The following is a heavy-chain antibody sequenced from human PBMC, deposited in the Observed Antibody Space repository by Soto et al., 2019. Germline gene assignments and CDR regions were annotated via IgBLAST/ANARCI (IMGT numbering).Heavy chain of an antibody. CDR1: GGSISSYY. D-gene: IGHD6-13*01. CDR2: IYYSGST. J-gene: IGHJ3*02. Sequence: QVQLQESGPGLVKPSETLSLTCTVSGGSISSYYWSWIRQPPGKGLEWIGYIYYSGSTNYNPSLKSRDTISVDTSKNQFSLKQSSVTAADTAVYYCASHRIAAAGTTFDIWGQGTMVTVSS. CDR3: ASHRIAAAGTTFDI. V-gene: IGHV4-59*08.